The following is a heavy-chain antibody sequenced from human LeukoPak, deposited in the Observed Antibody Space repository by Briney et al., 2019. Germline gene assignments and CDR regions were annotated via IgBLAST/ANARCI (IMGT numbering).Heavy chain of an antibody. Sequence: TSVRVSCKASGYNFSTYGISWVRQAPGQGLEWMGWISAYNGDTNYAQKVQGRLTLTTDTSTSTAYMELRSLRSDDSAVYYCARDMVGATRYHDYWGQGTLVPVSS. CDR2: ISAYNGDT. CDR1: GYNFSTYG. CDR3: ARDMVGATRYHDY. V-gene: IGHV1-18*01. D-gene: IGHD1-26*01. J-gene: IGHJ4*02.